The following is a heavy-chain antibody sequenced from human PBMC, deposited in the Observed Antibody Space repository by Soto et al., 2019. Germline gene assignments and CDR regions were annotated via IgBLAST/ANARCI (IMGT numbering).Heavy chain of an antibody. CDR1: GFTFYEYA. Sequence: GGSLRLSCAASGFTFYEYAMHWVRQAPGKGLEWVSGISYDSGAIGYADSVKGRFTISRDNTRNSLFLQLNSLGAEDTAVYYCAKDQGSSWYEIDYWGQGTLVTVSS. V-gene: IGHV3-9*01. CDR3: AKDQGSSWYEIDY. CDR2: ISYDSGAI. D-gene: IGHD6-13*01. J-gene: IGHJ4*02.